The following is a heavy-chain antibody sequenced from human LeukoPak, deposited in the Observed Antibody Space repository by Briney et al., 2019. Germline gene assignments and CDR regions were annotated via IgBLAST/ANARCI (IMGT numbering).Heavy chain of an antibody. Sequence: GGSLRLSCAASGFTFDDYAMYWVRQAPGKGLEWVSLISGDGGSTYYADSVKGRFTISRDNSKNSLYLQMNSLRTEDNALYFCAKSMVRAVVYRWYFDYWGQGTLVTVSS. CDR3: AKSMVRAVVYRWYFDY. CDR1: GFTFDDYA. CDR2: ISGDGGST. J-gene: IGHJ4*02. D-gene: IGHD4/OR15-4a*01. V-gene: IGHV3-43*02.